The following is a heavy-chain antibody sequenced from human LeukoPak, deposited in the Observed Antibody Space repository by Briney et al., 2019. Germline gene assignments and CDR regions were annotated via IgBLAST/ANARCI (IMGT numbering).Heavy chain of an antibody. V-gene: IGHV3-23*01. CDR1: GFTFSSYA. Sequence: GGSLRLSCAASGFTFSSYAMSWVRQAPGKGLEWVSAISGSGGSTYYADSVKGRFTISRDNSKSTLYLQMNSLRAEDTAVYYCAKHSEDWLLFYWGQGTLVTVSS. CDR2: ISGSGGST. D-gene: IGHD3-9*01. CDR3: AKHSEDWLLFY. J-gene: IGHJ4*02.